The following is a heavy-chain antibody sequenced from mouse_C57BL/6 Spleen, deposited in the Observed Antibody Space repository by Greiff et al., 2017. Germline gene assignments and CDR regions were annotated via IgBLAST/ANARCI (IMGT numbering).Heavy chain of an antibody. CDR3: TRVPNWDRYFDV. V-gene: IGHV5-9-1*02. CDR2: ISSGGDYI. D-gene: IGHD4-1*01. CDR1: GFTFSSYA. Sequence: EVMLVESGEGLVKPGGSLKLSCAASGFTFSSYAMSWVRQTPEKRLEWVAYISSGGDYIYYADTVKGRFTISRDNARNTLYLQMSSLKSEDTAMYYCTRVPNWDRYFDVWGTGTTVTVSS. J-gene: IGHJ1*03.